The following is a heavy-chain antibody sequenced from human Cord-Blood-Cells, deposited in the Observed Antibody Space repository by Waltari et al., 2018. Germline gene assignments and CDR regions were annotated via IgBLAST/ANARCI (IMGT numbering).Heavy chain of an antibody. D-gene: IGHD3-3*01. J-gene: IGHJ3*02. CDR1: GFSLSNARMG. CDR3: ALIEDFWSGYYENDAFDI. Sequence: QVTLKESGPVLVKPTETLTLTCTVSGFSLSNARMGVSWIRQPPGKALEWLAHIFSNDEKSYSTSLKSRLTISKDTSKSQVVLTMTNMVPVDTATYYCALIEDFWSGYYENDAFDIWGQGTMVTVSS. V-gene: IGHV2-26*01. CDR2: IFSNDEK.